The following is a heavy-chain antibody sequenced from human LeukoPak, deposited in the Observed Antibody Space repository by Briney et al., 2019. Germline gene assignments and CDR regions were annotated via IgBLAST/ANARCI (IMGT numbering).Heavy chain of an antibody. CDR3: AHRLFASGSYRTFDS. CDR2: IDWDDDK. D-gene: IGHD3-10*01. CDR1: GFSLSTRGMC. J-gene: IGHJ4*02. V-gene: IGHV2-70*12. Sequence: SGPALVKPTQTLTLTCILSGFSLSTRGMCVSWIRQPPGKALEWFARIDWDDDKYYSTSLKTRLTISKDASKNQVVLTMTNMDPVDTATYYCAHRLFASGSYRTFDSWGPGTLVTVSS.